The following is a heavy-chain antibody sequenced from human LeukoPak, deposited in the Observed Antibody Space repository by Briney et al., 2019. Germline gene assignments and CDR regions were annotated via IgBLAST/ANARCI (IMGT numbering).Heavy chain of an antibody. CDR3: ARDLGRNSISGMTA. D-gene: IGHD2/OR15-2a*01. CDR2: LSSGGDST. V-gene: IGHV3-23*01. CDR1: GFIFSKSA. Sequence: PGGSLRLSCAASGFIFSKSAMSWVRQAPGKGLEWVSGLSSGGDSTSYAASVKGRFTISRDNSRNTLYLQMNSLSTEDTAVYYCARDLGRNSISGMTAWGQGTLVTVSS. J-gene: IGHJ5*02.